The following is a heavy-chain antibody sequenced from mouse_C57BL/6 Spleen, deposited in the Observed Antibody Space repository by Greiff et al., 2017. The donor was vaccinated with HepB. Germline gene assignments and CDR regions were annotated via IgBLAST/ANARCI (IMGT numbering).Heavy chain of an antibody. D-gene: IGHD2-4*01. CDR1: GFTFSSYG. Sequence: DVKLVESGGDLVKPGGSLKLSCAASGFTFSSYGMSWVRQTPDKRLEWVATISSGGSYTYYPDNVKGRFTISRDNAKNTLYLQMSSLKSEDTAMYYCARHEDDYINYYAMDYWGQGTSVTVSS. CDR3: ARHEDDYINYYAMDY. CDR2: ISSGGSYT. J-gene: IGHJ4*01. V-gene: IGHV5-6*02.